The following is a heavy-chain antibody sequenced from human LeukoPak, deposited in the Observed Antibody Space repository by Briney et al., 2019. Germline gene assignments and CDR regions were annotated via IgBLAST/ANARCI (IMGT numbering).Heavy chain of an antibody. CDR2: ISGSGGST. J-gene: IGHJ4*02. D-gene: IGHD3-9*01. CDR1: GCTFSSYA. Sequence: GGSLRLSCAASGCTFSSYAMSWVRQAPGKGLEWVSAISGSGGSTYYADSVKGRFTISRDDSKNTLYLQMNSLRAEDTAVYYCARDILTGKFDYWGQGTLVTVSS. CDR3: ARDILTGKFDY. V-gene: IGHV3-23*01.